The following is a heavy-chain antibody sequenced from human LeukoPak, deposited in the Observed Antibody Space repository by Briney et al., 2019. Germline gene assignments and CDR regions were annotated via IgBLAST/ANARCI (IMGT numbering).Heavy chain of an antibody. Sequence: EGSLRLSCAASGFTFSSCAMSWVRLAPGRGPEWVSTIGTGHDTYYVDSVKGRFTISRDNSKSTLHLQMNSLRVEDAAIYYCAKNIPRRPFDYWGQGTLVTVSS. CDR3: AKNIPRRPFDY. CDR2: IGTGHDT. CDR1: GFTFSSCA. J-gene: IGHJ4*02. V-gene: IGHV3-23*01. D-gene: IGHD6-6*01.